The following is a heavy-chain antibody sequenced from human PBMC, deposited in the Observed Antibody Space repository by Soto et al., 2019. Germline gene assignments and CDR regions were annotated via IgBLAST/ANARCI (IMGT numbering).Heavy chain of an antibody. V-gene: IGHV4-34*01. J-gene: IGHJ5*02. CDR1: GGSFSGYY. Sequence: ASETLSLTCAVYGGSFSGYYWSWIRQPPGKGLEWIGEINHSGSTNYNPSLKSRVTISVDTSKNQFSLKLSSVTAADTAVYYCARGGRVKTVKSWFDPWGQGTLVTVSS. D-gene: IGHD4-17*01. CDR3: ARGGRVKTVKSWFDP. CDR2: INHSGST.